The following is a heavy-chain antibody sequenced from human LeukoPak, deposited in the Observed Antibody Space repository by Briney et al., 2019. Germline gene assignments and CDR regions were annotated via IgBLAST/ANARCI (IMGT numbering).Heavy chain of an antibody. Sequence: PSETLSLTCTVSGGSISSYYWCWVRHPPRKGLEWIGYIYYSGSTTYNPSPKSRVTISVDTSKNQFPLQLSTLSAADTAVYYCAGGRDEYNLVRGDSWFDPWGQGTLVTVSS. CDR1: GGSISSYY. J-gene: IGHJ5*02. V-gene: IGHV4-59*01. CDR2: IYYSGST. D-gene: IGHD5-24*01. CDR3: AGGRDEYNLVRGDSWFDP.